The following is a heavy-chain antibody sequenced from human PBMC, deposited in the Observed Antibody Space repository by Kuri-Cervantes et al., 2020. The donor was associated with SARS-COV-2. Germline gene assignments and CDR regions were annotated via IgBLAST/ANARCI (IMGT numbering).Heavy chain of an antibody. J-gene: IGHJ3*02. Sequence: GESLKISCAASGFTFSSYAMSWVRQAPGKGLEWVSAISGSGGSKYYADSVKGRFTISRDNSKNTLYPQINSLRAEDTAVYYWAVSSSGAFDIWGQGTMVTVSS. V-gene: IGHV3-23*01. CDR1: GFTFSSYA. CDR2: ISGSGGSK. D-gene: IGHD6-6*01. CDR3: AVSSSGAFDI.